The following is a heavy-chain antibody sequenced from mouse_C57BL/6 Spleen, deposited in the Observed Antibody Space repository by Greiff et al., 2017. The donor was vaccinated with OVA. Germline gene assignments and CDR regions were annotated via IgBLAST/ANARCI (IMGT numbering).Heavy chain of an antibody. V-gene: IGHV1-52*01. Sequence: VKLQQPGAALVRPGSSVKLSCKASGYTLPSYWMHWVKQRTIQGLEWIGNIDPYDSETHYNQKFKDKATLTVDKSSSTAYMQLSRLTSEDSAVYYFARYGSYEGAMNYCGQGTSDTGSS. J-gene: IGHJ4*01. D-gene: IGHD1-1*02. CDR1: GYTLPSYW. CDR2: IDPYDSET. CDR3: ARYGSYEGAMNY.